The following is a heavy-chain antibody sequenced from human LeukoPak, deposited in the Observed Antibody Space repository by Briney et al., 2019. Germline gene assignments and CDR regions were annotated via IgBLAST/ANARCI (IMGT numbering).Heavy chain of an antibody. Sequence: GGSLRLSCAASGFTFSSYAMHWVRQAPGKGLEWVAVISYDGSNKYYADSVKGRFTISRDNSKNTLYPQMNSLRAEDTAVYYCARGGYGDYPPNDYWGQGTLVTVSS. CDR1: GFTFSSYA. V-gene: IGHV3-30*04. CDR2: ISYDGSNK. CDR3: ARGGYGDYPPNDY. D-gene: IGHD4-17*01. J-gene: IGHJ4*02.